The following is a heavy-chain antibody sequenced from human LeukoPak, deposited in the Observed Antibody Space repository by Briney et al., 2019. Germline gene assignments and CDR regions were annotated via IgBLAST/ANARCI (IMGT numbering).Heavy chain of an antibody. D-gene: IGHD3-3*01. J-gene: IGHJ5*02. CDR3: ARDLGAPYYDFWSGYSGSWFDP. CDR2: IYYSGST. V-gene: IGHV4-59*12. Sequence: KPGGSLRLSCTASGFTFGDYAMSWFRQAPGKGLEWIGYIYYSGSTYYNPSLKSRVTISVDTSKNQFSLKLSSVTAADTAVYYCARDLGAPYYDFWSGYSGSWFDPWGQGTLVTVSS. CDR1: GFTFGDYA.